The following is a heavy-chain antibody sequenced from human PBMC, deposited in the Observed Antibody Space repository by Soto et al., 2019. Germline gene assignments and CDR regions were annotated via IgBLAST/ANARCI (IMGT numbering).Heavy chain of an antibody. CDR3: ARVRRPLRHYYYYGMDV. D-gene: IGHD5-12*01. J-gene: IGHJ6*02. Sequence: SETLSLTCTVSGGSISSGDYYWSWIRQPPGKGLEWIGYIYYSGSTYYNPSLKSRVTIPVDTSKNQFSLKLSSVTAADTAVYYCARVRRPLRHYYYYGMDVWGQGTTVTVSS. V-gene: IGHV4-30-4*01. CDR1: GGSISSGDYY. CDR2: IYYSGST.